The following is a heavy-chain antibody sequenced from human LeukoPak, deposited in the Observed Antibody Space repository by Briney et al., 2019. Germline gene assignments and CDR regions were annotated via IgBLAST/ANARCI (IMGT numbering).Heavy chain of an antibody. CDR3: ARDGVSEQSVLSHSYMDV. Sequence: GGSLRLSSAASGFTFSGHGMHWVRQAPGKGLEWLAVISFEGRSTFYGDSVKSRFTISRDNFNKTVYLQMNSLIFEDTAVYYCARDGVSEQSVLSHSYMDVWGKGTTVTVSS. CDR1: GFTFSGHG. J-gene: IGHJ6*03. CDR2: ISFEGRST. D-gene: IGHD2-8*01. V-gene: IGHV3-30*03.